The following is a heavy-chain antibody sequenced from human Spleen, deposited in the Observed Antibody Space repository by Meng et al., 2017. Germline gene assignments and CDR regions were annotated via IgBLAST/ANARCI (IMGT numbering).Heavy chain of an antibody. CDR1: GYPFSDYD. J-gene: IGHJ4*02. D-gene: IGHD2-15*01. V-gene: IGHV1-18*01. CDR3: ARKAGNCVTSTCYSLDY. CDR2: ISTYNGNT. Sequence: ASVKVSCKASGYPFSDYDISWVRQAPGQGLEWMGWISTYNGNTNYAQKFQGRVTITTDESTSTVYMELTRLTSEDTAVYFCARKAGNCVTSTCYSLDYWGLGTLVTVSS.